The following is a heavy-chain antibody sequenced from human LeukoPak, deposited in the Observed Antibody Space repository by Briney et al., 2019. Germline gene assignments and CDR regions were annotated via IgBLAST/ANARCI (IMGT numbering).Heavy chain of an antibody. D-gene: IGHD3-3*01. CDR3: ATVTYYDFWSGYRYTDY. CDR2: ISGSGGST. CDR1: GFTFSSYA. Sequence: PGGSLRLSCAASGFTFSSYAMSWVRQAPGKGLEWVSAISGSGGSTYYADSVKGRFTISRDNSKNTLYLQMNSLRAEDTAVYYCATVTYYDFWSGYRYTDYWGQGTLVTVSS. J-gene: IGHJ4*02. V-gene: IGHV3-23*01.